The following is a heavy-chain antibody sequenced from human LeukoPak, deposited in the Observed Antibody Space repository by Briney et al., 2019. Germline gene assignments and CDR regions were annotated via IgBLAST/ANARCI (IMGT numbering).Heavy chain of an antibody. Sequence: SETLSLTCTVSGGSISSTSYYWGWIRQPPGKGLEWIGSIYYSGSTYYNPSLQSRVTISVDKSNTHFSLRLTSVTAADTAVYYWATNGWYCLDHWGQGALVTVSS. CDR3: ATNGWYCLDH. V-gene: IGHV4-39*02. CDR1: GGSISSTSYY. J-gene: IGHJ1*01. CDR2: IYYSGST. D-gene: IGHD6-19*01.